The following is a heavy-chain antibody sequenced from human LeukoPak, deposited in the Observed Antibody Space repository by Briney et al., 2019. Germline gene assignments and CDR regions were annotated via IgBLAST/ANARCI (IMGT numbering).Heavy chain of an antibody. D-gene: IGHD6-19*01. CDR2: IYHSGST. CDR1: GYSISSGYY. Sequence: SETLSLTCAVSGYSISSGYYWGWIRQPPGKGLEWIGSIYHSGSTYYNPSLKSRVTISVDTSKNQFSLKLSSVTAADTAVYYCARGIAVAGTVDYWGQGTLVTVSS. CDR3: ARGIAVAGTVDY. J-gene: IGHJ4*02. V-gene: IGHV4-38-2*01.